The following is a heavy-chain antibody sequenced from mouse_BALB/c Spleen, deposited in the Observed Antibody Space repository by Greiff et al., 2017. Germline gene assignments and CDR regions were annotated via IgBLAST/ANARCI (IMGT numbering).Heavy chain of an antibody. CDR3: ARQEFAY. Sequence: DVKLVESGGGLVKPGGSLKLSCAASGFTFSSYAMSWVRQTPEKRLEWVATISSGGSYTYYPDSVKGRFTISRDNAKNTLYLQMSSLRSEDTAMYYCARQEFAYWGQGTLVTVSA. J-gene: IGHJ3*01. V-gene: IGHV5-9-3*01. CDR2: ISSGGSYT. CDR1: GFTFSSYA.